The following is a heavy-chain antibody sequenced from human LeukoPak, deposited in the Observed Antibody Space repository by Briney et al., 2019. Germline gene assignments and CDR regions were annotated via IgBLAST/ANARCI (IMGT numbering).Heavy chain of an antibody. CDR3: TRHLWQWLASGGAFDI. D-gene: IGHD6-19*01. CDR2: IRSKANSYAT. CDR1: GFTFSGSA. Sequence: GGSLKLSCAASGFTFSGSAMHWVRQASGKGLEWVGRIRSKANSYATAYAASVKGRFTISRDDSKNTAYLQMNSLKTEDTAVYYCTRHLWQWLASGGAFDIWSQGTMVTVSS. V-gene: IGHV3-73*01. J-gene: IGHJ3*02.